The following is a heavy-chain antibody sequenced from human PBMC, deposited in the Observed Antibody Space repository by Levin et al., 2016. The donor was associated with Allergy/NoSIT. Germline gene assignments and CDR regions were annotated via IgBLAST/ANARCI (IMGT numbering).Heavy chain of an antibody. CDR1: GFSLSPGGVG. CDR2: IYWDDDQ. V-gene: IGHV2-5*02. CDR3: AHSSANALDV. Sequence: SGPTLVKPTLTLTLTCTFSGFSLSPGGVGVGWIRQPPGKALEWLAFIYWDDDQRISPSLSSRLTLTRHTSKNRVVLTMANMDPVDTATYYCAHSSANALDVWGQGTTVTVSS. J-gene: IGHJ6*02.